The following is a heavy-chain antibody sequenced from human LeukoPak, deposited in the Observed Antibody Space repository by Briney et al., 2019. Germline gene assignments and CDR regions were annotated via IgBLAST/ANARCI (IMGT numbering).Heavy chain of an antibody. D-gene: IGHD3-9*01. J-gene: IGHJ4*02. V-gene: IGHV4-59*08. Sequence: PSETLSLTCTVSGVSISSYYWSWIRQPPGKGLEWIGYIYYSGSTNYNPSLKSRVTISVDTSKNQFSLKLSSVTAADTAVYYCARARYFDWLLRDWGQGTLVTVSS. CDR3: ARARYFDWLLRD. CDR2: IYYSGST. CDR1: GVSISSYY.